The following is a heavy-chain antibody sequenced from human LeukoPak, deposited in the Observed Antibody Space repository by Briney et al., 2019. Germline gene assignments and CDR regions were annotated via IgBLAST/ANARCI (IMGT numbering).Heavy chain of an antibody. CDR3: ARDLGELSF. V-gene: IGHV3-66*02. Sequence: GGSLRLSCAVSGFTVSSNYMSWVRQAPGKGLEWVSVIYSGGSTYYADSVKGRFTISRDNSKNTLYLQMNSLRAEDTAVYYCARDLGELSFWGQGTLVTVSS. CDR1: GFTVSSNY. CDR2: IYSGGST. D-gene: IGHD3-16*02. J-gene: IGHJ4*02.